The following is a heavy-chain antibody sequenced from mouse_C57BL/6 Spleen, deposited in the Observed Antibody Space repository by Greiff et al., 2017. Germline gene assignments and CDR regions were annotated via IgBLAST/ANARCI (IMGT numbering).Heavy chain of an antibody. J-gene: IGHJ4*01. V-gene: IGHV1-20*01. CDR1: GYSFTGYF. CDR3: AREMIYYGYGDAMDY. CDR2: INPYNGDT. D-gene: IGHD2-2*01. Sequence: VQLQQSGPELVKPGDSVKISCKASGYSFTGYFMNWVMQSHGKSLEWIGRINPYNGDTFYNQKFKGKATLTVDKSSSTAHMELRSLTSEDSAVYYCAREMIYYGYGDAMDYWGQGTSVTVSS.